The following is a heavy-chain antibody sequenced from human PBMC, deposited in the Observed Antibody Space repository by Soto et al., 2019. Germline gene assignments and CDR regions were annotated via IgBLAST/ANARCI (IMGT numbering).Heavy chain of an antibody. J-gene: IGHJ5*02. CDR2: ISYDGSNK. D-gene: IGHD3-10*01. Sequence: QVQLVESGGGVVQPGRSLRLSCAASGFTFSSYAMHWVRQAPGKGLEWVAVISYDGSNKYYADSVKGRFTISRDNSKNTLYLQMNSLRAEDTAVYYCAELDSGIDPWGQGTLVTVSS. CDR1: GFTFSSYA. V-gene: IGHV3-30-3*01. CDR3: AELDSGIDP.